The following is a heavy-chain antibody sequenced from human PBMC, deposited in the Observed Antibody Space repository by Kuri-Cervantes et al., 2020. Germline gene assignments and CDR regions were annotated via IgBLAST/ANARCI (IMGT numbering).Heavy chain of an antibody. D-gene: IGHD6-13*01. J-gene: IGHJ5*02. CDR2: IKSKTDGGTT. V-gene: IGHV3-15*01. Sequence: LSLTCAASGFTFSNAWMSWVRQAPGKGLEWVGRIKSKTDGGTTDYAAPVKGRFTISRDDSKNTLYLQMNSLRAEDMAVYYCARDASIAAAWVWFDPWGQGTLVTVSS. CDR1: GFTFSNAW. CDR3: ARDASIAAAWVWFDP.